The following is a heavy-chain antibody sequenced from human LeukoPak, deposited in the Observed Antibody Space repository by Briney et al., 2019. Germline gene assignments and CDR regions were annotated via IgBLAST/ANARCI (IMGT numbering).Heavy chain of an antibody. Sequence: GGPLRLSCAASGFTFSSQWMGGVRQAPGRGLEWVANVNQGGTEKFYVASVTGRFTISRDNSKNTLYLQMGSLRAEDIAVYYCARTVNSGYDVTRAYGGQGTLVTVSS. CDR3: ARTVNSGYDVTRAY. D-gene: IGHD5-12*01. J-gene: IGHJ4*02. CDR2: VNQGGTEK. CDR1: GFTFSSQW. V-gene: IGHV3-7*01.